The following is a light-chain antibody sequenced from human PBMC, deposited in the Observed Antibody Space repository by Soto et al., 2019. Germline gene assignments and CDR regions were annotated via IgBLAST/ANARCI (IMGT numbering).Light chain of an antibody. V-gene: IGLV2-14*01. Sequence: QSALTQPASVSGSPGQSITISCTGTSNDVGGYNYVSWYQQHPGKAPKLMMHEVSNRPSGVSDRFSGSKSGNTASLIISGLLAEDEADYYCSSFTSRTTVLFGGGTKLTVL. CDR1: SNDVGGYNY. J-gene: IGLJ2*01. CDR2: EVS. CDR3: SSFTSRTTVL.